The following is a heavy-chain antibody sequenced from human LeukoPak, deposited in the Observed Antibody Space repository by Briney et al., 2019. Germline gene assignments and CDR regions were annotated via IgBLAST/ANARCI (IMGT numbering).Heavy chain of an antibody. V-gene: IGHV1-2*02. CDR3: ARSYCGGDCSNYYYYYYMDV. J-gene: IGHJ6*03. CDR2: INPNSGGT. D-gene: IGHD2-21*02. Sequence: ASVKVSCKASGYTFTSYGISWVRQAPGQGLEWMGWINPNSGGTNYAQKFQGRVTMTWDPSITTAFMDLYSLTSDDTAVYYCARSYCGGDCSNYYYYYYMDVWGKGTTVTISS. CDR1: GYTFTSYG.